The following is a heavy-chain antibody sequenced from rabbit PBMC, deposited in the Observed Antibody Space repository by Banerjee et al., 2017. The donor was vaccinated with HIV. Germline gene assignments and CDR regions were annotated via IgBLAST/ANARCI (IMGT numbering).Heavy chain of an antibody. Sequence: QSLEESGGDLVKPEGSLTLTCTASGFSFSSSYYMCWVRQAPGKGLECIACIYADSSGSTYYASWAKGRFTISKTSSTTVTLEMTSLTAADTATYFCARGLTDAIGWNFGWWGPGTLVTVS. J-gene: IGHJ4*01. D-gene: IGHD4-1*01. CDR2: IYADSSGST. V-gene: IGHV1S40*01. CDR1: GFSFSSSYY. CDR3: ARGLTDAIGWNFGW.